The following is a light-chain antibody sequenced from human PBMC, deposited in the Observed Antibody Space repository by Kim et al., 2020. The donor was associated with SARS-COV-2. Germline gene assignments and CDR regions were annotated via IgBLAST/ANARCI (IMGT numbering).Light chain of an antibody. Sequence: APGKTAGITCGGNNIGSKSVHWYQQKPGQAPVLVIYYDSDRPSGIPERFSGSNSGNTATLTISRVEAGDEADYYCQVWDSYSDHEIFGTGTKVTVL. CDR1: NIGSKS. V-gene: IGLV3-21*04. CDR3: QVWDSYSDHEI. J-gene: IGLJ1*01. CDR2: YDS.